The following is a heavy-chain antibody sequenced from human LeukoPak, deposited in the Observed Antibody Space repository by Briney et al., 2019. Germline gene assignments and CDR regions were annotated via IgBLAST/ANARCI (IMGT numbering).Heavy chain of an antibody. V-gene: IGHV3-21*01. D-gene: IGHD1-26*01. CDR3: ARDFGGSYWDWVYYFDY. Sequence: PGGSLRLSCAASGFTFNTYNMNWVRQAPGKGLEWVSSISSSSSYIYYADSVKGRFTISRDNSKNTLYLQMNSLRAEDTAVYYCARDFGGSYWDWVYYFDYWGQGTLVTVSS. CDR2: ISSSSSYI. J-gene: IGHJ4*02. CDR1: GFTFNTYN.